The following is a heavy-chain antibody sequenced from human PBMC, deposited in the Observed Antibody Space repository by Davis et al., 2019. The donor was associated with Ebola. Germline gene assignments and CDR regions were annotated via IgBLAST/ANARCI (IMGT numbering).Heavy chain of an antibody. V-gene: IGHV1-69*06. Sequence: AASVKVSCKASGGTFSSYAISWVRQAPGQGLEWMGGIIPIFGTANYAQKFQGRVTITADKSTSTAYMELSSLRSEDTAVYYCARESEVVIAMRAFDIWGQGTMVTVSS. J-gene: IGHJ3*02. CDR3: ARESEVVIAMRAFDI. CDR2: IIPIFGTA. CDR1: GGTFSSYA. D-gene: IGHD2-21*01.